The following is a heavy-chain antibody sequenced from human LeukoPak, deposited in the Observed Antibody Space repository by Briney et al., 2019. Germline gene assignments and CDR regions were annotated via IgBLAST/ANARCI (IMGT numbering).Heavy chain of an antibody. CDR3: ATLPSIAARGFWFDP. J-gene: IGHJ5*02. CDR1: GVSISSGGYY. CDR2: IYYSGST. D-gene: IGHD6-6*01. Sequence: SQTLSLTCTVSGVSISSGGYYWSWIRQHPGKGLEWIGYIYYSGSTYYNPSLKSRVTISVDTSKNQVSLKLSFVTAADTAVYYCATLPSIAARGFWFDPWGQATLVTVSS. V-gene: IGHV4-31*03.